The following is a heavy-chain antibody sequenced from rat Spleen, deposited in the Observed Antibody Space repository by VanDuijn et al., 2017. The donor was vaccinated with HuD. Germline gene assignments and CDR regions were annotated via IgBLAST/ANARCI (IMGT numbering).Heavy chain of an antibody. J-gene: IGHJ4*01. V-gene: IGHV5-22*01. D-gene: IGHD1-2*01. Sequence: EVQLVESGGGLVQPGRSMKLSCAASGFTFSNCDMAWVRQAPTKGLEWVASISYDGSNIHYRDSVKGRFTISRDHAKSTLYLQMNSLRSEDTATYYCARPCSRRYVMDAWGQGASVTVSS. CDR1: GFTFSNCD. CDR3: ARPCSRRYVMDA. CDR2: ISYDGSNI.